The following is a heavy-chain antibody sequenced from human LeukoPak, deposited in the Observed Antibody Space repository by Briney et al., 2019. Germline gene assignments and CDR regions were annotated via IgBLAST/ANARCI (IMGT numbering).Heavy chain of an antibody. V-gene: IGHV4-30-4*01. Sequence: SETLSLTCTVSGGSISSGDYYWCWIRQPPGKGLEWIGYIYYSGSTYYNPSLKSRVTISVDTSKNQFSLKLSSVTAADTAVYYCARGHDFWSGYYGYWGQGTLVTVSS. J-gene: IGHJ4*02. D-gene: IGHD3-3*01. CDR2: IYYSGST. CDR3: ARGHDFWSGYYGY. CDR1: GGSISSGDYY.